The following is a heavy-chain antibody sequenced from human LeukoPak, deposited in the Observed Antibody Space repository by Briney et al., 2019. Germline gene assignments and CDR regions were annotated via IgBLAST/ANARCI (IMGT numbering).Heavy chain of an antibody. CDR1: GFTFSTYV. CDR2: ISYDGSNK. D-gene: IGHD6-13*01. CDR3: AKDRRSKIAAAGYFDY. V-gene: IGHV3-30*18. Sequence: PGRSLRLSCSVSGFTFSTYVMHWVRQAPGKGLEWVAVISYDGSNKYYADSVKGRFTISRDNSKNTLYLQMNSLRAEDTAVYYCAKDRRSKIAAAGYFDYWGQGTLVTVSS. J-gene: IGHJ4*02.